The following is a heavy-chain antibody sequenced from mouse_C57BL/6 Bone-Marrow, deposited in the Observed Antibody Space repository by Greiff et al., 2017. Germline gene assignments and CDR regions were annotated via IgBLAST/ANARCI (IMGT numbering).Heavy chain of an antibody. CDR2: ISSGGDYI. CDR3: TRVLLGFDY. CDR1: GFTFSSYA. J-gene: IGHJ2*01. D-gene: IGHD4-1*01. Sequence: EVKLMESGEGLVKPGGSLKLSCAASGFTFSSYAMSWVRQTPEKRLEWVAYISSGGDYIYYADTVKGRFTISRDNARNTRYLQMSSLKSEDTAMYYCTRVLLGFDYWGQGTTLTVSS. V-gene: IGHV5-9-1*02.